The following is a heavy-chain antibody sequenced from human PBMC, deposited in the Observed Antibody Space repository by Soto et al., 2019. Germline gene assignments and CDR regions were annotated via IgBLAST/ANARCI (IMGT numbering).Heavy chain of an antibody. CDR2: VSWNSEIV. CDR1: GFKFGDYA. J-gene: IGHJ6*02. D-gene: IGHD2-15*01. CDR3: AKDRGPCSGNKCSSLYYYYGMDV. Sequence: GGSLRLSCEASGFKFGDYAMHWVRQAPGKGLEWVSGVSWNSEIVGYADSVKGRFTISRDNAKNSLYLEMNSLRTEDTALYYCAKDRGPCSGNKCSSLYYYYGMDVWSQGTTVTVSS. V-gene: IGHV3-9*01.